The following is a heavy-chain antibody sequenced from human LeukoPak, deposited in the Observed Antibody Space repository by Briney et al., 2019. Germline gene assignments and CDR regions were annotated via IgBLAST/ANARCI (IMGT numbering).Heavy chain of an antibody. V-gene: IGHV4-39*01. J-gene: IGHJ6*04. Sequence: PSETLCLTCTVSGGSISSSSYYWGWIRQPPGKGLEWIGTTYYSGSTYYNPSLKSRVTISVDTSKSQFSLRLSSVTAADTAVYYCAGQYYDFWSGAGDAWGKGTTVTVSS. D-gene: IGHD3-3*01. CDR3: AGQYYDFWSGAGDA. CDR1: GGSISSSSYY. CDR2: TYYSGST.